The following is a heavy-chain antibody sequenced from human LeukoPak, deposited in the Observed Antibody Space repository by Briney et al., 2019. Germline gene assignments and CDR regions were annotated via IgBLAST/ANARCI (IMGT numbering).Heavy chain of an antibody. D-gene: IGHD3-9*01. Sequence: PGGSLRLSCAASGFTFSSYSMNWVRQAPGKGLEWVSSISSSSSYIYYADSVKGRFTISRDNAKNSLYLQMNSLRAEDTAVYYCAREIIDILTGPIGMDVWGQGTTVTVSS. CDR3: AREIIDILTGPIGMDV. V-gene: IGHV3-21*01. CDR1: GFTFSSYS. CDR2: ISSSSSYI. J-gene: IGHJ6*02.